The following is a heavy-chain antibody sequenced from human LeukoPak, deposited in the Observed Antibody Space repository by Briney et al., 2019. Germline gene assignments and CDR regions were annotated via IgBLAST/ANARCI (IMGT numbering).Heavy chain of an antibody. J-gene: IGHJ4*02. CDR1: GGSISTYY. CDR3: ARGNRVGATIGY. V-gene: IGHV4-59*12. D-gene: IGHD1-26*01. Sequence: SETLSLTCTVSGGSISTYYWSWIRQPPGKGLEWIGYIYYSGSTNYNPSLKSRVTISVDTSKNQFSLKLSSVTAADTAVYYCARGNRVGATIGYWGQGTLVTVSS. CDR2: IYYSGST.